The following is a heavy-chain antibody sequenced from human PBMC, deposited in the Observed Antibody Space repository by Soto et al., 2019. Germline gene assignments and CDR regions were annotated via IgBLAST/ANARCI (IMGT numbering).Heavy chain of an antibody. V-gene: IGHV4-30-4*01. Sequence: SETLSLTCTVSGGSISSGDYYWIWNRQPPGKGLEWIGYIYYSGSTYSNPSLKSRVTISRDNAKNSLYLQMNSLRAEDTAVYYCAREADYVNWFDPWGQGTLVTVSS. D-gene: IGHD4-17*01. J-gene: IGHJ5*02. CDR3: AREADYVNWFDP. CDR2: IYYSGST. CDR1: GGSISSGDYY.